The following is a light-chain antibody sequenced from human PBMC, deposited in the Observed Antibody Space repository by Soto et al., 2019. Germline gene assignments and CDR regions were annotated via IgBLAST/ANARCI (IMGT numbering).Light chain of an antibody. Sequence: DIVLTQSPATLSLSPGQRATLSCRASQSLESSLVWYQQKPGQPPRLLIYGAFNRAAGIPDRFSGSGSGTDFTLTISSLEPEDSAVYYCQQRNIWPPVTFGQGTRLEIK. CDR1: QSLESS. CDR2: GAF. CDR3: QQRNIWPPVT. V-gene: IGKV3-11*01. J-gene: IGKJ5*01.